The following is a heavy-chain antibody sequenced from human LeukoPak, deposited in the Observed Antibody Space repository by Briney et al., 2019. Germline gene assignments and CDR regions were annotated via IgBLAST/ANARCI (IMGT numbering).Heavy chain of an antibody. V-gene: IGHV4-59*01. D-gene: IGHD3-10*01. J-gene: IGHJ6*03. CDR1: GGSISSYY. CDR3: ARGLMVRGVIGYYYYMDV. CDR2: IYYSGST. Sequence: SETLSLTCTVSGGSISSYYWSWIRQPPGKGLEWIGYIYYSGSTNYNPSLKSRVTISVDTSKNQFSLKLSSVTAADTAVYYCARGLMVRGVIGYYYYMDVRGKGTTVTVSS.